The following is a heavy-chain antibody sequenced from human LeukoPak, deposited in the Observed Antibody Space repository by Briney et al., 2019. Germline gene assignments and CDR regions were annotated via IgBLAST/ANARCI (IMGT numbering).Heavy chain of an antibody. D-gene: IGHD7-27*01. J-gene: IGHJ6*02. CDR1: GFTFSSYA. Sequence: GGSLRLSCAASGFTFSSYAMHWVRQAPGKGLEWVAAISYDGSNKYYADSVKGRFTISRDNSKNTLYLQMNSLRAEDTAVYYCATIPSHWGSPRRYYGMDVWGQGTTVTVSS. V-gene: IGHV3-30-3*01. CDR2: ISYDGSNK. CDR3: ATIPSHWGSPRRYYGMDV.